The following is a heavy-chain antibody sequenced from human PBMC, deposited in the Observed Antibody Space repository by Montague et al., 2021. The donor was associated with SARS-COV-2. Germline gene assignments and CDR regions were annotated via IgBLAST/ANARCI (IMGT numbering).Heavy chain of an antibody. J-gene: IGHJ4*02. D-gene: IGHD3-10*01. CDR2: MHFTGKT. Sequence: SETLSLTCSVSGDSITNHYWSWIRQPAGKGLEWIGRMHFTGKTNFSPFFSSRLTMSADTSKNQFSLKLTSVTAADTAIYFCARARFDFGSGSQGTINFWGQGTLVTVSS. V-gene: IGHV4-4*07. CDR1: GDSITNHY. CDR3: ARARFDFGSGSQGTINF.